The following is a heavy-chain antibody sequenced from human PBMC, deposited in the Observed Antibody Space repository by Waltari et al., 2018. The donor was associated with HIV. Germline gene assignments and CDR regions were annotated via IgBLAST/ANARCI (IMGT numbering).Heavy chain of an antibody. J-gene: IGHJ6*02. V-gene: IGHV4-59*01. CDR1: GGSISSYY. Sequence: QVQLQESGPGLVKPSETLSLTCTVSGGSISSYYWSWIRQPPGKGLEWIGYIYYSGSTNYNPSLKSRVTISVDTSKNQFSLKLSSVTAADTAVYYCARDLVGEYTPFPSGRNPRDYYYGMDVWGQGTTVTVSS. D-gene: IGHD3-10*01. CDR2: IYYSGST. CDR3: ARDLVGEYTPFPSGRNPRDYYYGMDV.